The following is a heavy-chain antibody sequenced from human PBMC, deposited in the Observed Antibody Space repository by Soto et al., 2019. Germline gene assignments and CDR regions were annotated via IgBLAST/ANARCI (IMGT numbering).Heavy chain of an antibody. D-gene: IGHD6-19*01. CDR3: ATHSSGWYGGDY. CDR1: GFTFSSYA. CDR2: ISGSGGST. V-gene: IGHV3-23*01. J-gene: IGHJ4*02. Sequence: GGSLRLSCAASGFTFSSYAMSWVRQAPGKGLEWVSAISGSGGSTYYADSVKGRFTISRDNSKNTLYLQMNSLRAEDTAVYYCATHSSGWYGGDYWGQGTLVTVSS.